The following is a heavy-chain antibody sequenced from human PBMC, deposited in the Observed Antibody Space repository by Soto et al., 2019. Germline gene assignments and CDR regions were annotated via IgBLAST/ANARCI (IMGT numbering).Heavy chain of an antibody. V-gene: IGHV1-69*02. Sequence: QVQLVQSGAEVKKPGSSVKVSCKASGGTFSRYTFTWVRQAPGQGLEWMGRIIPIVDIPNYAQKFQVRVTITADKYTSTAYMELSRLTSDDPAVYYFASHFTGVLVLGTSPPGGDNFGWDVWGQGTTVSVS. CDR3: ASHFTGVLVLGTSPPGGDNFGWDV. CDR2: IIPIVDIP. J-gene: IGHJ6*02. CDR1: GGTFSRYT. D-gene: IGHD2-8*02.